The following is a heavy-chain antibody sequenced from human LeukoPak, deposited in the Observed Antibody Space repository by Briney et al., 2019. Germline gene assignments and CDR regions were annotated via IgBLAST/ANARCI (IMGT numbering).Heavy chain of an antibody. CDR1: GYTFSSYA. CDR3: ARTADPAAAFDY. V-gene: IGHV1-69*13. Sequence: GASVKVSCKASGYTFSSYAISWVRQAPGQGLEWMGGIIPIFGTANYAQKFQGRVTITADESTSTAYMELSSLRSEDTAVYYCARTADPAAAFDYWGQGTLVTVSS. J-gene: IGHJ4*02. D-gene: IGHD2-2*01. CDR2: IIPIFGTA.